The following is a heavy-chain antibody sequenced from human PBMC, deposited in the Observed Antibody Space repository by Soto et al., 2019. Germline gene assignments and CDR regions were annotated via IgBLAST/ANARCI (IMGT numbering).Heavy chain of an antibody. Sequence: SETLSLTCAVYGGSFSGYYWSWIRQPPGKGLEWIGEINHSGSTNYNPSLKSRVTISVDTSKNQFSLKLSSVTAADTAVYYCARARGQLERRYYYYYMDVWGKGTTVTVSS. CDR1: GGSFSGYY. CDR3: ARARGQLERRYYYYYMDV. CDR2: INHSGST. D-gene: IGHD1-1*01. V-gene: IGHV4-34*01. J-gene: IGHJ6*03.